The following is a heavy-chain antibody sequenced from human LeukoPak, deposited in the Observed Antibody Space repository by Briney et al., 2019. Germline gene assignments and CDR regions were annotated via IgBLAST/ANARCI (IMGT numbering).Heavy chain of an antibody. CDR1: GYTFTGYY. CDR2: INPNSGGT. D-gene: IGHD3-3*01. J-gene: IGHJ4*02. Sequence: ASVKVSCKASGYTFTGYYMHWVRQAPGQGLEWMGWINPNSGGTNYAQKFQGRVTMTRETSISTAYMELSRLRSDDTAVYYCALWYFWSGFPLDYWGQGTLVTVSS. V-gene: IGHV1-2*02. CDR3: ALWYFWSGFPLDY.